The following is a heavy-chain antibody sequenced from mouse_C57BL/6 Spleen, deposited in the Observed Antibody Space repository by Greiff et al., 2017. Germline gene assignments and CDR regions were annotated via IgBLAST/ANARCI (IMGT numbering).Heavy chain of an antibody. CDR3: ARMLTETFWFAY. Sequence: VQLQQSGPELVKPGASVKISCKASGYAFSSSWMNWVKQRPGKGLEWIGRIYPGDGDTNYNGKFKGKATLTADKSSSTAYMQLSSLTSEDSAVCFCARMLTETFWFAYWRQGTLVTVSA. J-gene: IGHJ3*01. CDR2: IYPGDGDT. CDR1: GYAFSSSW. V-gene: IGHV1-82*01. D-gene: IGHD4-1*01.